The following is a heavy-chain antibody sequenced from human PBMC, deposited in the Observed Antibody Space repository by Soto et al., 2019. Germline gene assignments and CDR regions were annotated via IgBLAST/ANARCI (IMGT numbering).Heavy chain of an antibody. D-gene: IGHD3-3*01. J-gene: IGHJ6*03. CDR1: GGSISSSSYY. V-gene: IGHV4-39*01. CDR3: ARNSDFWSGDYYYYMDV. CDR2: IYYSGST. Sequence: SETLSLTCTVSGGSISSSSYYLGWIRQPPGKGLEWIGSIYYSGSTYYNPSLKSRVTISVDTSKNQFSLKLSSVTAADTAVYYCARNSDFWSGDYYYYMDVWGKGTTVTVSS.